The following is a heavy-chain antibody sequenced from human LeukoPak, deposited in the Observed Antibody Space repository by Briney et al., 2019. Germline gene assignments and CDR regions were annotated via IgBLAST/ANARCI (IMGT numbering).Heavy chain of an antibody. D-gene: IGHD6-13*01. CDR2: INHSGST. CDR3: ARGRQHYFDY. V-gene: IGHV4-34*01. J-gene: IGHJ4*02. Sequence: SETLSLICAVYGGSFSGYYWSWIRQPPGKGLEWIGEINHSGSTNYNPSLKSRVTISVDTSKNQFSLKLSSVTAADTAVYYCARGRQHYFDYWGQGTLVTVSS. CDR1: GGSFSGYY.